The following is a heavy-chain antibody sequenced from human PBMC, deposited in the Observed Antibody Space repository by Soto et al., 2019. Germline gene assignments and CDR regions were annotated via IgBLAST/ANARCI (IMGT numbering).Heavy chain of an antibody. CDR2: IWYDGSNT. CDR3: VRDLLGSGGHFDY. V-gene: IGHV3-33*01. Sequence: GGSLRLSCAASGFIFSSFGMHWVRQAPGKGLEWVAHIWYDGSNTYYADSVKGRFTISRDNSRNTVYLQMNSLRAEDTAVYHCVRDLLGSGGHFDYWGQGTQVTVSS. D-gene: IGHD7-27*01. J-gene: IGHJ4*02. CDR1: GFIFSSFG.